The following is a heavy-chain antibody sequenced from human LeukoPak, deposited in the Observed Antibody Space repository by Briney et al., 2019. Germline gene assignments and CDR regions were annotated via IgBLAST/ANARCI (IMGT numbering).Heavy chain of an antibody. CDR2: ISGRDSTT. V-gene: IGHV3-23*01. CDR3: ATSGGSYWS. Sequence: GGSLRLSCTASGFTFSSYAMSWVRQAPGKGLEWVSGISGRDSTTYYADSVKGRFTISRENSKNTLYLQMNSLRAEDTAVYYCATSGGSYWSWGQGTLVTVSS. J-gene: IGHJ5*02. D-gene: IGHD1-26*01. CDR1: GFTFSSYA.